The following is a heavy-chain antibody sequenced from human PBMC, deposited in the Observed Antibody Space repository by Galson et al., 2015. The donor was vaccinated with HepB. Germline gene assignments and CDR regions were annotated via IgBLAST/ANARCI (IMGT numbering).Heavy chain of an antibody. CDR2: IYYSGRT. V-gene: IGHV4-39*07. J-gene: IGHJ6*02. D-gene: IGHD5-12*01. CDR1: GGSISTSSYY. CDR3: ARGTGGGLRPSYGMDV. Sequence: GGSISTSSYYWGWIRQAPGSGLEWIGNIYYSGRTDYNPSLKSRVTISLDTSKNQFSLKLTSVTAADTAVYTCARGTGGGLRPSYGMDVWGQGTTVTVSS.